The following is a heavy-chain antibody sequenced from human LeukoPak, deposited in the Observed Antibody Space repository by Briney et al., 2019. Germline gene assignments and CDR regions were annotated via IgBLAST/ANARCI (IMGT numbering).Heavy chain of an antibody. V-gene: IGHV3-23*01. D-gene: IGHD6-19*01. Sequence: GGSLRLSCAASGFTFSSYAMTWVRQAPGKGLEWVSAISSSGGSTYYADSVKGRFSISRDNSKNTLYLQMNSLRADDTAVYYCAKDSRTASGYSSAWYWGQGTLVTVSS. CDR3: AKDSRTASGYSSAWY. J-gene: IGHJ4*02. CDR1: GFTFSSYA. CDR2: ISSSGGST.